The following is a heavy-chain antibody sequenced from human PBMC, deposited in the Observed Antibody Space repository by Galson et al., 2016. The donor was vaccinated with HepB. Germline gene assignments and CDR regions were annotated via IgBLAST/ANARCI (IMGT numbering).Heavy chain of an antibody. V-gene: IGHV1-18*04. CDR2: IDTKNGNT. CDR1: GYIFTNHA. Sequence: SVKVSCKASGYIFTNHAFSWVRQAPGQSLEWMGWIDTKNGNTVYARKLQGRVTMTTDTSTNTAYMELTSLRSVDTAVYYCARDLVDSSGWVDYWGQGTLVTVSS. J-gene: IGHJ4*02. D-gene: IGHD6-19*01. CDR3: ARDLVDSSGWVDY.